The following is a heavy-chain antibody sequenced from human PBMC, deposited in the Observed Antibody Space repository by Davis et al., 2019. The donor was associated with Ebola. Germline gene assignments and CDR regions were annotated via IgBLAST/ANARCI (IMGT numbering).Heavy chain of an antibody. J-gene: IGHJ5*02. CDR2: IYYSGRT. V-gene: IGHV4-39*01. CDR3: ARPGTILGWFDP. Sequence: MPLETLSLTCTVSGGSISSSSYYWGWIRQPPGKGLEWIGNIYYSGRTYYNPSLKSRVTISVDTSKNQFSLKLRSVTAADTAVYYCARPGTILGWFDPWGQGTLVTVSS. D-gene: IGHD3-3*01. CDR1: GGSISSSSYY.